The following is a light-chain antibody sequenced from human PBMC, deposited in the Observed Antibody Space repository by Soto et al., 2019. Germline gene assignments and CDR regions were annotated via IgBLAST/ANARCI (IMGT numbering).Light chain of an antibody. CDR3: QQYGSSTGT. Sequence: NVLTQSPGTPALAPRERATLSRRASQSVSSSYLAWYQQKPGQAPRLLIYGASSRATGIPDRFSGSGSGTDFTLTISRLEPEDFAVYYCQQYGSSTGTFGQGTKVEIK. CDR2: GAS. J-gene: IGKJ1*01. CDR1: QSVSSSY. V-gene: IGKV3-20*01.